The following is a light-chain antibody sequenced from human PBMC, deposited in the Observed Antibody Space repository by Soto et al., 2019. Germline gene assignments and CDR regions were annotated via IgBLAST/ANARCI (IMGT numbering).Light chain of an antibody. V-gene: IGKV3-20*01. Sequence: EIVLTQSPGTLALSPGEGATLSCRASQSVSKYLAWYQQKPGQAPRPLIYGASGRATGIPDSFSGSGSGTDFTLTISRLEPEDFAVYYCQQYGGSPQTFGQGTKVEIK. J-gene: IGKJ1*01. CDR3: QQYGGSPQT. CDR1: QSVSKY. CDR2: GAS.